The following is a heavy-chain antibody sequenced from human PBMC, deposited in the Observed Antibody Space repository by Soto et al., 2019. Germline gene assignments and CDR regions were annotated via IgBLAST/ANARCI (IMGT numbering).Heavy chain of an antibody. CDR1: GFTFSSYA. CDR2: ISGSGGST. Sequence: GGSLRLSCAASGFTFSSYAMSWVRQAPGKGLEWVSAISGSGGSTYYADSVKGRFTISRDNSKNTLYLQMNSLRAEDTAVYYCAKAGDFYSGSYDYYGMDVWGQGTTVTVSS. CDR3: AKAGDFYSGSYDYYGMDV. D-gene: IGHD1-26*01. V-gene: IGHV3-23*01. J-gene: IGHJ6*02.